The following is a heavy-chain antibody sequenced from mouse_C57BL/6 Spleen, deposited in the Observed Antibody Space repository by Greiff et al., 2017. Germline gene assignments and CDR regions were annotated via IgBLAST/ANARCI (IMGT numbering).Heavy chain of an antibody. CDR1: GYTFTDYY. CDR2: INPYNGGT. D-gene: IGHD1-1*01. V-gene: IGHV1-19*01. J-gene: IGHJ2*01. Sequence: VQLQQSGPVLVKPGASVKMSCKASGYTFTDYYMNWVKQSHGKSLEWIGVINPYNGGTSYNQKFKGKATLTVDKSSSTAYMELNSLTSEDSAVYYCAREGYYYGDDWGQGTTLTVSS. CDR3: AREGYYYGDD.